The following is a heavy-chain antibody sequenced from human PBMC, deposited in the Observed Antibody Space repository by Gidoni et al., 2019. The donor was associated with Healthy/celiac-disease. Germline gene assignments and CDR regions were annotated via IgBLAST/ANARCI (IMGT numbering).Heavy chain of an antibody. CDR1: GFTFSNAW. D-gene: IGHD7-27*01. Sequence: EVQLVESGGGLVKPGGSLRLSCAASGFTFSNAWMSWVRQAPGTGLDWVGRIKSKTDGVTTDYAAPVKGRFTISRDDSKNTLYLQMNSLKTEDTAVYYCTTDVRNWDYHYFDYWGQGTLVTVSS. CDR3: TTDVRNWDYHYFDY. CDR2: IKSKTDGVTT. V-gene: IGHV3-15*01. J-gene: IGHJ4*02.